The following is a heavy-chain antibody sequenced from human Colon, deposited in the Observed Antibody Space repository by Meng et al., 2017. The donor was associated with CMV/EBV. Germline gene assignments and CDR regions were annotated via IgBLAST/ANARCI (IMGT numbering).Heavy chain of an antibody. Sequence: GSLRLSCSVSGGSTNSFYWTWIRQPPGKGLEWIGHFSSSGSTDYNPSLKSRVIISGDTATNQFSLTLSSVTSADTAVYYCARLDRGFRHGYGVFDSWGQGTLVTVSS. CDR2: FSSSGST. J-gene: IGHJ4*02. CDR3: ARLDRGFRHGYGVFDS. D-gene: IGHD5-18*01. V-gene: IGHV4-59*01. CDR1: GGSTNSFY.